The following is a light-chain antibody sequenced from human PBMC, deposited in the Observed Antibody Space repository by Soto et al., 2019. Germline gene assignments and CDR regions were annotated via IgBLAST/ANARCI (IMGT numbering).Light chain of an antibody. J-gene: IGLJ1*01. CDR1: SSDVGGYKY. V-gene: IGLV2-14*01. CDR3: SSYTSSGTQV. Sequence: QSVLTQPASVSGSPGQSITISCTGTSSDVGGYKYVSWYQQHPGKAPKLMIYDVSNRPSGVSNRFSGSKSGTTASLTISVLQAEDEADYYCSSYTSSGTQVFGTGTKVTV. CDR2: DVS.